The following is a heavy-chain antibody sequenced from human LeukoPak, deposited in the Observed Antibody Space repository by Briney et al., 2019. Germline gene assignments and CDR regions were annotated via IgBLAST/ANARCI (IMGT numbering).Heavy chain of an antibody. D-gene: IGHD3-10*01. Sequence: PGGSLRLSCVASGFTLNSFWMHWVRQVPGKGLVWVSRNNPDGSATTYADSVKGRFTISRDNAKNTLYLQMDSLRAEDTAVYYCVRASSGPSSDIWGQGTVVTVSS. J-gene: IGHJ3*02. CDR1: GFTLNSFW. V-gene: IGHV3-74*01. CDR2: NNPDGSAT. CDR3: VRASSGPSSDI.